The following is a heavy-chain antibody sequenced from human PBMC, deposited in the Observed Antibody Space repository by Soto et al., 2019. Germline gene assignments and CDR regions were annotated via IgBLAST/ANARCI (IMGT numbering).Heavy chain of an antibody. J-gene: IGHJ3*01. CDR1: GFAFSSHA. V-gene: IGHV3-30*04. D-gene: IGHD3-22*01. CDR2: VSYDGRNQ. Sequence: QVQLVESGGGVVQPGKSLRLSCAASGFAFSSHAMHWVRQAPGKGLGWVAVVSYDGRNQFYADFVKGRFTISRDNSKNTVLLQMNSLRAEDTAVYHCARDFGDYYDSSGSTDAFNLWGQGTMVTVSS. CDR3: ARDFGDYYDSSGSTDAFNL.